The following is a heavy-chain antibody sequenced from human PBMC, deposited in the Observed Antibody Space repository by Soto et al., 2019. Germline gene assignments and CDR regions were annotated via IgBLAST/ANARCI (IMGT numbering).Heavy chain of an antibody. J-gene: IGHJ6*02. CDR1: GYTLTSYY. CDR3: ARGINTTRYCYYYGMDV. Sequence: ASVKVSCKASGYTLTSYYLHWVRQAPGQGPEWMGIINPSGGITNDAQKFQDRVTMTSDTSTSTVYMELSSLRSEDTAVYYCARGINTTRYCYYYGMDVWGQGTTVTVSS. D-gene: IGHD1-26*01. CDR2: INPSGGIT. V-gene: IGHV1-46*01.